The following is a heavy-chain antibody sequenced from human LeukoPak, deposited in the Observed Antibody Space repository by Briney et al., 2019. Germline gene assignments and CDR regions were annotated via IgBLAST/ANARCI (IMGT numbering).Heavy chain of an antibody. CDR3: ANDYRSGSFHDF. CDR1: GFTFSSYG. D-gene: IGHD3-10*01. CDR2: IWYDGSNK. Sequence: GGSLRLSCAAPGFTFSSYGMHWVRQAPGKGLEWVSLIWYDGSNKYYADSVKGRFTISRDNSKNTLYLQMNTLRAEDTAVYYCANDYRSGSFHDFWGQGTLVTVSS. J-gene: IGHJ4*02. V-gene: IGHV3-33*06.